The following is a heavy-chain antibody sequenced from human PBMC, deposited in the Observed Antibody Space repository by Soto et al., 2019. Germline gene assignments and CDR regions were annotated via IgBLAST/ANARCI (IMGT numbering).Heavy chain of an antibody. CDR3: AKEIGGYYDILTGYYYYYYGMDV. Sequence: EVQLVESGGGLVQPGRSLRLSCAASGFTFDDYAMHWVRQAPGKGLEWVSGISWNSGSIGYAVSVKGRFTISRDNAKNSLYLQMNSLRAEDTALYYCAKEIGGYYDILTGYYYYYYGMDVWGQGTTVTVSS. CDR2: ISWNSGSI. D-gene: IGHD3-9*01. CDR1: GFTFDDYA. J-gene: IGHJ6*02. V-gene: IGHV3-9*01.